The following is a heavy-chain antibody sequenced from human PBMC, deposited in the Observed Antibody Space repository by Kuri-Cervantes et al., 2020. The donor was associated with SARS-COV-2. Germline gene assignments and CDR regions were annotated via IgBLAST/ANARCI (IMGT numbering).Heavy chain of an antibody. Sequence: GESLKISCAASGFTFSDYYMSWIRQAPGKGLEWVSYISSSGSTIYYADSVKGRFTISRDNAKNSLYLQMNSLRAEDTAVYYCARRLKDGPPDYWGQGTLVTVSS. CDR1: GFTFSDYY. CDR3: ARRLKDGPPDY. J-gene: IGHJ4*02. CDR2: ISSSGSTI. V-gene: IGHV3-11*04.